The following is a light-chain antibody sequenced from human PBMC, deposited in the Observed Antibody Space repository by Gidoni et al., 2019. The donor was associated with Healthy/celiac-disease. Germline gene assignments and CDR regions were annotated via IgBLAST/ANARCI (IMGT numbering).Light chain of an antibody. CDR3: QQYDNLPWT. J-gene: IGKJ1*01. V-gene: IGKV1-33*01. CDR1: QDISNY. CDR2: DAS. Sequence: DIQMTQSPSSLSASVGDRVTITCQASQDISNYLNWYQQKPGKAPKLLIYDASNLETGVPSRFSGSGSGTDFTFTISSLQPEDIATYYCQQYDNLPWTCXXXTKVEIK.